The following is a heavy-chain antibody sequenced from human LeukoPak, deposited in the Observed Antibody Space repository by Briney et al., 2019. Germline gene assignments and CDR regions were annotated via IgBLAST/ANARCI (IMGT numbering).Heavy chain of an antibody. D-gene: IGHD3-10*01. CDR2: ISSSSSDI. J-gene: IGHJ4*02. CDR3: ARAQHRGWGFDY. CDR1: GFTFSSYS. Sequence: GGSLRLSCAASGFTFSSYSMNWVRQAPGKGLEWVSSISSSSSDIYYADSVKGRFTISRDDSKNTLYLQMNSLRAEDTAMYYCARAQHRGWGFDYWGQGTLVTVSS. V-gene: IGHV3-21*01.